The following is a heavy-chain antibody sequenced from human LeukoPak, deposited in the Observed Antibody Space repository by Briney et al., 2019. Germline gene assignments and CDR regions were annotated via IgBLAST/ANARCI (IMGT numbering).Heavy chain of an antibody. CDR3: AKDDAWLQYND. D-gene: IGHD5-24*01. CDR1: GFTFSRHG. V-gene: IGHV3-23*01. J-gene: IGHJ4*02. CDR2: ISPRGDIK. Sequence: GGTLRLSCVASGFTFSRHGMNWVRQAPGKGLEWVSGISPRGDIKYYVDSMKGRFTVSRDNSKNTLYLQINSLRDEDTAVYYCAKDDAWLQYNDWGQGTLVTVSS.